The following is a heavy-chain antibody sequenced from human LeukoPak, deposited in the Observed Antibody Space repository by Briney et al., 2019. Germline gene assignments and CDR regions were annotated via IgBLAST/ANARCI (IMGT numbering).Heavy chain of an antibody. Sequence: SVKVSCKASGGTFSSYAISWVRQAPGQVLEWMGRIIPILGIANYAQKFEGRVTITADKSTSTAYMERSSLSSEDTAVYYCAAPGEQLVDLDYWGQGTLVTVSS. V-gene: IGHV1-69*04. CDR2: IIPILGIA. D-gene: IGHD6-6*01. CDR3: AAPGEQLVDLDY. CDR1: GGTFSSYA. J-gene: IGHJ4*02.